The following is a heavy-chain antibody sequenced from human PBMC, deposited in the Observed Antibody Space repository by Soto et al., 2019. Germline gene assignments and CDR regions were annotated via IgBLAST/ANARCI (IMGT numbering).Heavy chain of an antibody. J-gene: IGHJ6*02. V-gene: IGHV3-33*01. Sequence: PGGSLRLSCAASGFTFSSYGMHWVRQAPGKGLEWVEVIWYDGSNKYYADSVKGRFTISRDNSKNTLYLQMNSLRAEDTAVYYCARVRYDFWSGYLSGYYGMDVWGQGTTVTVSS. D-gene: IGHD3-3*01. CDR2: IWYDGSNK. CDR3: ARVRYDFWSGYLSGYYGMDV. CDR1: GFTFSSYG.